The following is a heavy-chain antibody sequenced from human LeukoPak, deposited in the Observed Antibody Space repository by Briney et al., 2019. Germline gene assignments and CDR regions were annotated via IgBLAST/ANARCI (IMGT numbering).Heavy chain of an antibody. Sequence: SVKVSCKASGGTFSSYAISWVRQAPGQGLEWMGGIIPIFGTANYAQKFQGRVTLTRDTSITTAFMELSSRRSEDTAVYYCARSLGEDLEAPSVWGQGTLVTVSS. D-gene: IGHD5/OR15-5a*01. J-gene: IGHJ4*02. CDR2: IIPIFGTA. CDR1: GGTFSSYA. CDR3: ARSLGEDLEAPSV. V-gene: IGHV1-69*05.